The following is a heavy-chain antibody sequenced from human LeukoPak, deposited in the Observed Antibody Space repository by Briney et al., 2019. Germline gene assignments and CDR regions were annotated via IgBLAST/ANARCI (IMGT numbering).Heavy chain of an antibody. Sequence: PGGSLRLSCAASGFTFSSYGMHWVRQAPGKGLEWVAVIWYDGSNKYYADSVKGRFTISRDNSKNTLYLQMNSLRAEDTAVYYCAKDWGRWLDPDAFDIWGQGTMVTVSS. V-gene: IGHV3-33*06. CDR1: GFTFSSYG. D-gene: IGHD6-19*01. J-gene: IGHJ3*02. CDR2: IWYDGSNK. CDR3: AKDWGRWLDPDAFDI.